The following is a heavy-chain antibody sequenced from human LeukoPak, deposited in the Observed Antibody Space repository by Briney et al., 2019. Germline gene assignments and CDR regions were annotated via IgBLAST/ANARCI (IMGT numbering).Heavy chain of an antibody. CDR2: IYHSGST. J-gene: IGHJ4*02. D-gene: IGHD5-12*01. Sequence: PSETLSLTCAVSGGSISSSNWWSWVRQPPGKGLEWIGEIYHSGSTNYNPSLKGRVTISVDKSKNQFSLKLSSVTAADTAVYYCARESRGYSGYELMDYWGQGTLVTVSS. CDR1: GGSISSSNW. V-gene: IGHV4-4*02. CDR3: ARESRGYSGYELMDY.